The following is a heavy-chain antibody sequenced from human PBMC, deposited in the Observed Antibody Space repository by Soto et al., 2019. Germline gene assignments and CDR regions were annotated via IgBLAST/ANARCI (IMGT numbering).Heavy chain of an antibody. D-gene: IGHD3-10*01. CDR1: GGSFSGYY. V-gene: IGHV4-34*01. J-gene: IGHJ5*02. Sequence: SETLSLTCAVYGGSFSGYYWSWIRQPPGKGLEWIGEINHSGSTNYNPSLKSRVTISVDTSKNQFSLKLSSVTAADTAVYYCARGVRGFGELFSSNWFDPWGQGTLVTVSS. CDR3: ARGVRGFGELFSSNWFDP. CDR2: INHSGST.